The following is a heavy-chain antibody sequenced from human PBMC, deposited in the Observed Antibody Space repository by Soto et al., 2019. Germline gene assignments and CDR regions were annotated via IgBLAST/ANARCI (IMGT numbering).Heavy chain of an antibody. J-gene: IGHJ6*02. CDR1: GYTFTSYG. CDR2: ISAYNGNT. Sequence: QVQLVQSGAEVKKPGASVKVSCKASGYTFTSYGISWVRQAPGQGLEWMGWISAYNGNTNYAQKLQGRVTMTTDTCPSTAYMVLRSLRSHDAAVYYCAGDHGSGSYYSSWLSSCGMDVWGQGTTVAVSS. D-gene: IGHD3-10*01. CDR3: AGDHGSGSYYSSWLSSCGMDV. V-gene: IGHV1-18*01.